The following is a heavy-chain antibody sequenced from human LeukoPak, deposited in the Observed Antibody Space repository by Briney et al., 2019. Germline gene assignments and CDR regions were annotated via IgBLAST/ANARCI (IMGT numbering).Heavy chain of an antibody. D-gene: IGHD5/OR15-5a*01. CDR1: GFPFSTYA. CDR3: AKARGSSVYEQFDY. Sequence: GGPLTLSCAASGFPFSTYAMTCVPQAPEKGRQWVSTISTSGRATYYADSVEGRFTISRDNSKNTLYLQMNSLRADDTAVYYCAKARGSSVYEQFDYWGQGTQVTVSP. J-gene: IGHJ4*02. V-gene: IGHV3-23*01. CDR2: ISTSGRAT.